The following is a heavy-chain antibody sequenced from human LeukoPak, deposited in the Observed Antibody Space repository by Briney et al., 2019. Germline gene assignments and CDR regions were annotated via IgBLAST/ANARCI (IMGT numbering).Heavy chain of an antibody. CDR1: GYTFTGYY. J-gene: IGHJ4*02. CDR3: ARGLEGYSSSWYGGGFDY. CDR2: INPNSGGT. D-gene: IGHD6-13*01. Sequence: GASVKVSCKASGYTFTGYYMHWVRQAPGQGLEWMGWINPNSGGTNYAQKFQGRVTITADESTSTAYMELSSLRSEDTAVYYCARGLEGYSSSWYGGGFDYWGQGTLVTVSS. V-gene: IGHV1-2*02.